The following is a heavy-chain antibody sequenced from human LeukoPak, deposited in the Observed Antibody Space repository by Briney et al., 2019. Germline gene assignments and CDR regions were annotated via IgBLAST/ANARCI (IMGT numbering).Heavy chain of an antibody. CDR2: ISYDGSNK. V-gene: IGHV3-30*18. CDR3: AKDRRDDFWSGYNFIEY. CDR1: GFTFISHG. Sequence: RGGSLRLSCAASGFTFISHGIHWVRQAPGKGLEWVAVISYDGSNKYYADSVKGRFTISRDNSKNTLYLQMNSLRAEDTAVYYCAKDRRDDFWSGYNFIEYWGQATLVTVSS. J-gene: IGHJ4*02. D-gene: IGHD3-3*01.